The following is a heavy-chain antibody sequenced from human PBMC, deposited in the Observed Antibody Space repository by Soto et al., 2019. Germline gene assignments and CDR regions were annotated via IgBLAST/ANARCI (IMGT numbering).Heavy chain of an antibody. CDR3: VRRAQYFDGTGFHAFDI. CDR1: GYNFNKYA. J-gene: IGHJ3*02. D-gene: IGHD3-22*01. V-gene: IGHV3-23*01. Sequence: GGSLRLSCVASGYNFNKYAVSWVRQAPGKGLEWVSAISSGGDNTRYADSVKGRFTITRDNSKNMLYLEMNSLTVEDTAVYYCVRRAQYFDGTGFHAFDIWGQGTRVTVSS. CDR2: ISSGGDNT.